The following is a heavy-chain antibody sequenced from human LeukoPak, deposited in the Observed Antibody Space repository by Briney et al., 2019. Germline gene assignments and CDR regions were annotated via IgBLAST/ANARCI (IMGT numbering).Heavy chain of an antibody. Sequence: ASVKVSCKASGGTFSSYAISWVRQAPGQGLEWMGGIIPIFGTANYAQKFQGRVTMTRDMSTSTVYMELSSLRSEDTAVYYCARDLGHTHNWYFDLWGRGTLVTVSS. CDR1: GGTFSSYA. V-gene: IGHV1-69*05. J-gene: IGHJ2*01. D-gene: IGHD3-10*01. CDR2: IIPIFGTA. CDR3: ARDLGHTHNWYFDL.